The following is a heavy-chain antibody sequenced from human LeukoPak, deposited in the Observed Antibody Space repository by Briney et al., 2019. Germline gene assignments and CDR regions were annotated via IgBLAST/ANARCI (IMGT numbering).Heavy chain of an antibody. D-gene: IGHD1-26*01. CDR2: INSDGRT. CDR1: GFTFSSYW. CDR3: AKVIWGADMSHDY. J-gene: IGHJ4*02. V-gene: IGHV3-74*01. Sequence: GGSLRLSCAASGFTFSSYWMHWVRQAPGKGLVWVSRINSDGRTFYADSVNGRFTISRDNSNNMLYLQMNSLRAEDTAVYYCAKVIWGADMSHDYWGQGTLVTVSS.